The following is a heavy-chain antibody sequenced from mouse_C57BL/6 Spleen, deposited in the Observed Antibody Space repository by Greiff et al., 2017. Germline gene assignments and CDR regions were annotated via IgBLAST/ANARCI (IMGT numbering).Heavy chain of an antibody. CDR2: ISSGSSTI. CDR3: ARRYYGSSYDYFDY. D-gene: IGHD1-1*01. V-gene: IGHV5-17*01. Sequence: DVKLVESGGGLVKPGGSLKLSCAASGFTLSDYGMHWVRQAPEKGLEWVAYISSGSSTIYYADTVKGRFTISRDNAKNTLFLQMTSLRSEDTAMYYCARRYYGSSYDYFDYWGQGTTLTVSS. J-gene: IGHJ2*01. CDR1: GFTLSDYG.